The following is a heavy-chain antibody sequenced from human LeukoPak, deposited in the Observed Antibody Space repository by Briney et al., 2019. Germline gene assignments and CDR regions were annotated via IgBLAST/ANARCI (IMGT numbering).Heavy chain of an antibody. V-gene: IGHV3-66*01. CDR1: GFTVSSNY. Sequence: GGSLRLSCAASGFTVSSNYMSWVRQAPGKGLEWVSVIYSGSSTYYADSVKGRFTISRDNSKNTLYLQMNSLRAEDTAVYYCARDSGYYSSSSDYWGQGTLVTVSS. CDR3: ARDSGYYSSSSDY. CDR2: IYSGSST. J-gene: IGHJ4*02. D-gene: IGHD6-6*01.